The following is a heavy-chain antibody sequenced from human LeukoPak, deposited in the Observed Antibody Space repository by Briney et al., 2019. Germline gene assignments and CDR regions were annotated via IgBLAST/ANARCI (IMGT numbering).Heavy chain of an antibody. CDR3: ARSMVRGAPNWFDP. V-gene: IGHV1-8*01. CDR1: GYTFTSYD. D-gene: IGHD3-10*01. Sequence: ASVKVSCKASGYTFTSYDINGVRQATGQGLEWMGWMNPNSGNTGYAQKFQGRVTMTRNTSISTAYMELSSLRSEDTAVYYCARSMVRGAPNWFDPWGQGTLVTVSS. CDR2: MNPNSGNT. J-gene: IGHJ5*02.